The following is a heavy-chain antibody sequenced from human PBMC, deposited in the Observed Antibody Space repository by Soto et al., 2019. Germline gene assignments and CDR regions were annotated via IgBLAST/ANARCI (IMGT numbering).Heavy chain of an antibody. CDR2: VYHTGRT. Sequence: QVQLQDSGPGLVKPADTLSLTCTVSGGSFKSGSYSWSWIRQPPGKGLEWIGYVYHTGRTSYNPSLKSRVSMSIHTAKKQFSLNLDSVTAADTAVYFCARDFSYFDSWGQGTLVTFAS. CDR3: ARDFSYFDS. CDR1: GGSFKSGSYS. D-gene: IGHD3-3*01. V-gene: IGHV4-61*01. J-gene: IGHJ4*02.